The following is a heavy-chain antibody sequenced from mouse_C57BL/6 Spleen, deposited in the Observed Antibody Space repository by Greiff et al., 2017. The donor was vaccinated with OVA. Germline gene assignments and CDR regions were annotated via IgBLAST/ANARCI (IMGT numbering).Heavy chain of an antibody. CDR1: GYTFTSYW. CDR2: IDPSDSYT. Sequence: QVQLQQPGAELVKPGASVKLSCKASGYTFTSYWMQWVKQRPGQGLEWIGEIDPSDSYTNYNQKFKGNATLTVDTASSTAYMQLSSPTSEDSAVYYCARYPGGKYYGSSYYFDYWGQGTTLTVSS. J-gene: IGHJ2*01. D-gene: IGHD1-1*01. CDR3: ARYPGGKYYGSSYYFDY. V-gene: IGHV1-50*01.